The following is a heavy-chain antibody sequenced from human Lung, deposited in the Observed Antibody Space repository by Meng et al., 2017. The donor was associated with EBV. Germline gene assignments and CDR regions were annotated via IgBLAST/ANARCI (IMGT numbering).Heavy chain of an antibody. CDR2: IRSKANSYAT. J-gene: IGHJ4*02. CDR1: GFTFSGSA. V-gene: IGHV3-73*02. Sequence: VESGGRLRHAGGSLTLSCAASGFTFSGSAMHWVPQASGKGLEWVGRIRSKANSYATAFGASVEGRFTISRDDSNNTAYLQMNSLKTEDTAVYYCTSRSFWGQGILVTVSS. CDR3: TSRSF.